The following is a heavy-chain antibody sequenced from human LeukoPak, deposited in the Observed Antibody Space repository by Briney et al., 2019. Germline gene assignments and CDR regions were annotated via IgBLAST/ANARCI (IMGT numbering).Heavy chain of an antibody. D-gene: IGHD6-13*01. CDR3: AKGERRVSSLSS. Sequence: GGSLRLSCAASGFTFSSYSMNWVRQAPGKGLEWVSYISSSSGTIYYADSVKGRFTISRDNAKNSLYLQMNSLRAEDMALYYCAKGERRVSSLSSWGQGTMVTVSS. J-gene: IGHJ3*01. V-gene: IGHV3-48*01. CDR1: GFTFSSYS. CDR2: ISSSSGTI.